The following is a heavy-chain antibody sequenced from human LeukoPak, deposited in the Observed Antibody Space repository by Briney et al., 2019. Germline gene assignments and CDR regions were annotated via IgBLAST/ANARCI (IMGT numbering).Heavy chain of an antibody. CDR2: INHSGST. Sequence: SETLSLTCAVYGGSFSGYYWSWIRQPPGKGLEWIGEINHSGSTNYNPSLKSRVTISVDTSKNQFSLKLSSVTAADTAVYYSARDRWFGEYWYFDYWGQGTLVTVSS. J-gene: IGHJ4*02. V-gene: IGHV4-34*01. D-gene: IGHD3-10*01. CDR3: ARDRWFGEYWYFDY. CDR1: GGSFSGYY.